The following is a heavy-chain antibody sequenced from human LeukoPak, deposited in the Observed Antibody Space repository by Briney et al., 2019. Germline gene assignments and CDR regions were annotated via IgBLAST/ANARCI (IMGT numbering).Heavy chain of an antibody. Sequence: PSETLSLTCTVSGGSISSYYWSWIRQPPGKGLEWIGYIYYSGSTNYNPSLKSRVTISVDTSKNQFSLKLSSVTAADTAVYYCARVVGATLDVWFDSWGQGTLVTVSS. CDR3: ARVVGATLDVWFDS. J-gene: IGHJ5*01. V-gene: IGHV4-59*01. CDR2: IYYSGST. D-gene: IGHD1-26*01. CDR1: GGSISSYY.